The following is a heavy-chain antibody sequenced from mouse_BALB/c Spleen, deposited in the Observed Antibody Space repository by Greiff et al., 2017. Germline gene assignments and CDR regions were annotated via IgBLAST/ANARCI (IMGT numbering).Heavy chain of an antibody. CDR3: ARGGDYGYDKAMDY. Sequence: QVQLKESGAELARPGASVKLSCKASGYTFTSYWMQWVKQRPGQGLEWIGAIYPGDGDTRYTQKFKGKATLTADKSSSTAYMQLSSLASEDSAVYYCARGGDYGYDKAMDYWGQGTSVTVSS. V-gene: IGHV1-87*01. D-gene: IGHD2-2*01. CDR2: IYPGDGDT. CDR1: GYTFTSYW. J-gene: IGHJ4*01.